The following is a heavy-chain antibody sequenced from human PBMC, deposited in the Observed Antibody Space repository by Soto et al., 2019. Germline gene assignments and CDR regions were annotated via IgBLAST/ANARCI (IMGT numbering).Heavy chain of an antibody. CDR3: ARDRGNPDSFNI. V-gene: IGHV3-74*01. CDR1: GFNFGPFW. D-gene: IGHD3-10*01. CDR2: INSDGSTV. Sequence: PGGSPRLSCEASGFNFGPFWMHWVRQAPGKGLVWVSHINSDGSTVVYADSVKGRFTISRDNAKNTLYLQMSSLRVEDTAVYYCARDRGNPDSFNIWGQGTLVTVSS. J-gene: IGHJ3*02.